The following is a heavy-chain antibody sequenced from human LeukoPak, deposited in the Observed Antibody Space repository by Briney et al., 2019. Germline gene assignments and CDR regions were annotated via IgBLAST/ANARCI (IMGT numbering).Heavy chain of an antibody. CDR3: ARTTVATIGFDY. V-gene: IGHV4-30-2*01. J-gene: IGHJ4*02. CDR2: IYHSGST. Sequence: SETLSLTCTVSGGSISSGGYYWSWIRQPPGKGLEWIGYIYHSGSTYYNPSLKSRVTISVDRSKNQFSLKLSSVTAADTAVYYCARTTVATIGFDYWGQGTLVTVSS. CDR1: GGSISSGGYY. D-gene: IGHD5-12*01.